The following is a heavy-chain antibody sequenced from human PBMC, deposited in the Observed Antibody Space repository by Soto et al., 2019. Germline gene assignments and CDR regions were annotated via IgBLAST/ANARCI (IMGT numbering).Heavy chain of an antibody. CDR3: ASSEYSSSSGWFDP. V-gene: IGHV4-59*01. Sequence: PSETLSLTCTFSGGSISSYYWSWIRQPPGKGLEWIGYIYYSGSTNYNPSLKSRVTISVDTSKNQFSLKLSSVTAADTAVYYCASSEYSSSSGWFDPWGQGTLVTVSS. D-gene: IGHD6-6*01. J-gene: IGHJ5*02. CDR2: IYYSGST. CDR1: GGSISSYY.